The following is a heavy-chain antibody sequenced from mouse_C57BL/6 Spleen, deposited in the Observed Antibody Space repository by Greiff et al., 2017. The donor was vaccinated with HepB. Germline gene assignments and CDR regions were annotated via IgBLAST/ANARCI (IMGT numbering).Heavy chain of an antibody. CDR2: IDPSDSYT. CDR3: AKSGSHYFDY. J-gene: IGHJ2*01. CDR1: GYTFTSYW. Sequence: QVQLQQPGAELVRPGTSVKLSCKASGYTFTSYWMHWVKQRPGQGLEWIGVIDPSDSYTNYNQKFKGKAKLTVDTSSSTAYMQLSSLTSEDSAVYYCAKSGSHYFDYWGQGTTLTVSS. V-gene: IGHV1-59*01. D-gene: IGHD2-2*01.